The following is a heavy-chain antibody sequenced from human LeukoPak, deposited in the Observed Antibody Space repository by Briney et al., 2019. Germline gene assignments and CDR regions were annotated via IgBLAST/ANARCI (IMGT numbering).Heavy chain of an antibody. V-gene: IGHV4-61*02. Sequence: SETLSLTCTVSGGSISSSSYYWSWIRQPAGKGLEWIGRIYTSGSTNYNPSLKSRVTISVDTSKNQFSPKLSSVTAADTAVYYCARGGITIFGVVITSEFDPWGQGTLVTVSS. J-gene: IGHJ5*02. CDR3: ARGGITIFGVVITSEFDP. CDR2: IYTSGST. CDR1: GGSISSSSYY. D-gene: IGHD3-3*01.